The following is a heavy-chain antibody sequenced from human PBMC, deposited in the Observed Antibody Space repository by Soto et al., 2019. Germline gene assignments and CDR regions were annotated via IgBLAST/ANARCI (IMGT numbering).Heavy chain of an antibody. J-gene: IGHJ6*03. D-gene: IGHD2-15*01. V-gene: IGHV5-51*01. CDR2: IYPGDSDT. Sequence: KVLEWMGIIYPGDSDTRYSPSFQGQVTISADKSISTAYLQWSSLKASDTAMYYCARQRSGVAAVYYMDVWGKGTTVTVSS. CDR3: ARQRSGVAAVYYMDV.